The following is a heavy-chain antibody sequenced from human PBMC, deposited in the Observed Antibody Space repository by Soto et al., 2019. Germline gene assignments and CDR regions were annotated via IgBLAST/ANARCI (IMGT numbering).Heavy chain of an antibody. CDR1: GFTFSNAW. Sequence: GGSLRLSCAASGFTFSNAWMNWVRQAPGKGLEWVGRIKSKTDGGTTDYAAPVKCRFTISRDDSKNTLYLQMNSLKTEETAVYYCTKDRPSGWYVIPGVWGQGTTVTVSS. J-gene: IGHJ6*02. D-gene: IGHD6-19*01. CDR2: IKSKTDGGTT. CDR3: TKDRPSGWYVIPGV. V-gene: IGHV3-15*07.